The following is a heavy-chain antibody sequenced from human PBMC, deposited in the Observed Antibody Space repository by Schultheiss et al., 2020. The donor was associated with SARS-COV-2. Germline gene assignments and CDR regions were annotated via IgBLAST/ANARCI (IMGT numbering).Heavy chain of an antibody. CDR3: AKDFGDPEDY. CDR1: GFTFSTYN. V-gene: IGHV3-21*04. Sequence: GSLRLSCAASGFTFSTYNMHWVRQAPGKGLEFVASIRSSGRDVYYADSMQGRFTVSRDNANNSLYLQMHSLRAEDTAVYYCAKDFGDPEDYWGQGTLVTVSS. CDR2: IRSSGRDV. J-gene: IGHJ4*02. D-gene: IGHD4-17*01.